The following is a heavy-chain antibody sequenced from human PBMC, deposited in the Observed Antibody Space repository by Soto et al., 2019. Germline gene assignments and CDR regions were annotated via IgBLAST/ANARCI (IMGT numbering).Heavy chain of an antibody. CDR2: ISGSGGDT. CDR3: VREEQRGWFNHKHFDS. J-gene: IGHJ5*01. D-gene: IGHD6-19*01. Sequence: EVQLLESGGGLVQPGGSLRLSCAVSGFTFSNYVMNWVRQAPGKGLEWVSGISGSGGDTYYADSVKGRFTISRDNSKNTLSLQMNSLRAEDTAVYYCVREEQRGWFNHKHFDSWGQGTLVTVSS. CDR1: GFTFSNYV. V-gene: IGHV3-23*01.